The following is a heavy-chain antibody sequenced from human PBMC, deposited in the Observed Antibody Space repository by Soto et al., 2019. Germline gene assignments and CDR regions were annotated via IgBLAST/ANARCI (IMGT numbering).Heavy chain of an antibody. Sequence: PSETLSLTCTVSGGSISSYYWSWIRQPPGKGLEWIGYIYFRGTTNYNPSLKSRVTISVDTSKNQFSLKLSSVTAAETAVYYCARRYGGNLDYWGQGTLVTVS. CDR2: IYFRGTT. CDR1: GGSISSYY. CDR3: ARRYGGNLDY. J-gene: IGHJ4*02. V-gene: IGHV4-59*01. D-gene: IGHD1-26*01.